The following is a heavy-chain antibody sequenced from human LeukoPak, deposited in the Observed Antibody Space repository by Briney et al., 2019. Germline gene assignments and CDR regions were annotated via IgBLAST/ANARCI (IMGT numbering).Heavy chain of an antibody. V-gene: IGHV3-15*01. J-gene: IGHJ4*02. D-gene: IGHD6-6*01. CDR1: GFTFSNYW. CDR2: IKTEPDGGTA. Sequence: KPGGSLRLSCEASGFTFSNYWMHWVRQAPGKGLEWVGRIKTEPDGGTADYAAPVKGRFTVSRDDSKDILYLEGNSLKTEDTAVYYCTTEKGYSSSLTFDFWGQGILVTVSS. CDR3: TTEKGYSSSLTFDF.